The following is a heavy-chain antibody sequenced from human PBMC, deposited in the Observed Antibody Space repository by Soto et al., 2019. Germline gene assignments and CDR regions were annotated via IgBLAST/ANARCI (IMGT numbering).Heavy chain of an antibody. J-gene: IGHJ6*02. Sequence: QVQLVQSGAEVKKPGASVKVSCKASGYTFTSYGISWVRQAPGQGLEWMGRISAYNGNTNYAQKLQGRVTMTTDTSTSTAYMELRSLRSDDTAVYYCARDGYCSSTSCYEYYYYYGMDVWGQGTTVTVSS. CDR2: ISAYNGNT. D-gene: IGHD2-2*03. CDR3: ARDGYCSSTSCYEYYYYYGMDV. V-gene: IGHV1-18*01. CDR1: GYTFTSYG.